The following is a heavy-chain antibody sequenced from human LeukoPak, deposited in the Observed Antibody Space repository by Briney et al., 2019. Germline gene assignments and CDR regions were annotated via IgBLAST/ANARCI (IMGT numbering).Heavy chain of an antibody. CDR1: GFTFSSDT. CDR2: IKSKTDGGTT. J-gene: IGHJ4*02. Sequence: GGSLRLSCAASGFTFSSDTMNWVRQSPGKGLEWVGRIKSKTDGGTTDYAAPVKGRFTISRDDSKNTLYLQMNSLKTEDTAVYYCTTQTTVTTDYWGQGTLVTVSS. CDR3: TTQTTVTTDY. V-gene: IGHV3-15*01. D-gene: IGHD4-17*01.